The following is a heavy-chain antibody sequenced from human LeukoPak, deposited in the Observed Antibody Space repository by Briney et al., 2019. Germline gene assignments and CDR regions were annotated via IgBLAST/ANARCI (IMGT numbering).Heavy chain of an antibody. D-gene: IGHD1-14*01. J-gene: IGHJ4*02. CDR3: AREVGTVPEY. CDR1: GGSINSYC. V-gene: IGHV4-59*01. Sequence: SETLSLTCTVSGGSINSYCWYWIRQPPGKGLEWIGYIYYSGSTNYNPSLRSRVTISLDTAKKQFSLRLSSVTAADTAIYYWAREVGTVPEYWGQGTLVTVSS. CDR2: IYYSGST.